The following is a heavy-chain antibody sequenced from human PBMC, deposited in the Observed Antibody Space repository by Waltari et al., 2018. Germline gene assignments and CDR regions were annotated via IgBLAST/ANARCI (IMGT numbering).Heavy chain of an antibody. CDR2: INHSGST. D-gene: IGHD3-3*01. Sequence: QVQLQQWGAGLLKPSETLSLTCAVYGGSFSGYYWRWIRQPPGKGLEWIGEINHSGSTNYNPSLKSRVTISVDTSKNQFSLKLSSVTAADTAVYYCSRGGIFGVVTGLDYWGQGTLVTVSS. CDR3: SRGGIFGVVTGLDY. J-gene: IGHJ4*02. CDR1: GGSFSGYY. V-gene: IGHV4-34*01.